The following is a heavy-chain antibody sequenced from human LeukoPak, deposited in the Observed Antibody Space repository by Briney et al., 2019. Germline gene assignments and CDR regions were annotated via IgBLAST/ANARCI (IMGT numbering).Heavy chain of an antibody. CDR1: GFTFSSYA. CDR2: ISSSGSTI. V-gene: IGHV3-11*04. D-gene: IGHD4-11*01. J-gene: IGHJ4*02. Sequence: GGSLRLSCAASGFTFSSYAMSWIRQAPGKGLEGVSYISSSGSTIYYADSVKGRFTISRDNAKNSLYLQMNSLRAEDTAVYYCASDLPVTAYFDYWGQGTLVTVSS. CDR3: ASDLPVTAYFDY.